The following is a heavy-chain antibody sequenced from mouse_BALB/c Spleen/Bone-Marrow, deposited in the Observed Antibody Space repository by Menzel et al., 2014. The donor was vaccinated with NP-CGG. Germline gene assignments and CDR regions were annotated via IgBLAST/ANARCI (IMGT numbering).Heavy chain of an antibody. CDR1: GFTFSTFG. Sequence: DVKLVESGGGLVQPGGSRKLSCAASGFTFSTFGMHWVRQAPEKGLEWIAYISSGSSTTYYADTVKGRFTISRDNPKNTLFLQMTSLRSEDTAMYYCARKGNFHYYGYYDMDYWGQGTSVTVSS. CDR2: ISSGSSTT. V-gene: IGHV5-17*02. CDR3: ARKGNFHYYGYYDMDY. J-gene: IGHJ4*01. D-gene: IGHD1-2*01.